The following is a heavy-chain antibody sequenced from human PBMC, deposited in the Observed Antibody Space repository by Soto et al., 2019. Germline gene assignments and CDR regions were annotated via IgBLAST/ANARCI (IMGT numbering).Heavy chain of an antibody. Sequence: EVQLVESGGGLVKPGGSLRLSCAASGFTFSSYSMNWVRQAPGKGLEWVSSISSSSIYIYYADSVKGRFTISRDNAKNSLYLEMNSLRAEDTAVYYCARVRGWYRDYWGQGTLVTVSS. CDR1: GFTFSSYS. CDR2: ISSSSIYI. V-gene: IGHV3-21*01. CDR3: ARVRGWYRDY. J-gene: IGHJ4*02. D-gene: IGHD6-19*01.